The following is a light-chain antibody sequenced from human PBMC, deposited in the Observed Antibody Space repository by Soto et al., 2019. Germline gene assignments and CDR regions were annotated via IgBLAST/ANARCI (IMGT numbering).Light chain of an antibody. J-gene: IGKJ5*01. CDR2: DAS. CDR1: RSVSSY. Sequence: EIVWTHSPATLSLSPGESATLSCRATRSVSSYLAWYQQKPGQAPRLLIYDASSRPTDIPARFSGSGSGTDFTLTISSLEPEDFALYYCQQRSNWPITFGQGTRLAIK. V-gene: IGKV3-11*01. CDR3: QQRSNWPIT.